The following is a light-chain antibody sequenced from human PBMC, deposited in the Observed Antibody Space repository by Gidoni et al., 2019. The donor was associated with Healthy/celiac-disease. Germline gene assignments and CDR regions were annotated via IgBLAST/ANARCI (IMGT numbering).Light chain of an antibody. V-gene: IGKV1-39*01. CDR2: AES. CDR1: QSISSY. Sequence: DIQMTQSPSSLSASVGDRVTITCRASQSISSYLNWYQQKPGKHPKLLIYAESSLQSAVPSRFSGSGAGTDFTLTISSLQPEDFATYYCQQSYSTPLTFGPGTKVEIK. J-gene: IGKJ1*01. CDR3: QQSYSTPLT.